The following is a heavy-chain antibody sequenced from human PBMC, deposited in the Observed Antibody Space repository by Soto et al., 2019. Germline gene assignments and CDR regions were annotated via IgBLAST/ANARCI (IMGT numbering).Heavy chain of an antibody. V-gene: IGHV4-34*01. D-gene: IGHD3-10*01. CDR2: INHSGST. Sequence: TLSLTYAVYGRSFIGYYWSWIRQPPGKGLEWIGEINHSGSTNYNPSLKSRVTISVDTSKNQFSLKLSSVTAADTAVYYCARRNYGSGSYLYWGQGTLVTVSS. J-gene: IGHJ4*02. CDR3: ARRNYGSGSYLY. CDR1: GRSFIGYY.